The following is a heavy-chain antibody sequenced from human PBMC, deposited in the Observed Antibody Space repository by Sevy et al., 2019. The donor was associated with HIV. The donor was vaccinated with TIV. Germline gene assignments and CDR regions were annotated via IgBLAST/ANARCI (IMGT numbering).Heavy chain of an antibody. D-gene: IGHD6-6*01. CDR3: ARARNTRTAARLPSYFDY. J-gene: IGHJ4*02. CDR1: GFTFSSYS. V-gene: IGHV3-21*01. CDR2: ISSSSSYI. Sequence: GGYLRLSCAASGFTFSSYSMNCVRQAPGKGLEWVSSISSSSSYIYYADSVKGRFTISRDNAKNSLYLQMNSLRAEDTDVYYCARARNTRTAARLPSYFDYWGQGTRVTVSS.